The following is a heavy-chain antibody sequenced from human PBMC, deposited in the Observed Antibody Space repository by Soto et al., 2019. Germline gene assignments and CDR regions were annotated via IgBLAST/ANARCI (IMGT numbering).Heavy chain of an antibody. CDR3: ASIWFGDFDY. Sequence: QVQLQESGPGLVKPSQTLSLTCTVSGGSISSADYYWSWIRQPPGKGLEGIGYFHSSGATYNDPSLKSRVTISVDTSKNQISLKLDSVTAADTAVYYCASIWFGDFDYWGHGTLVTVSS. D-gene: IGHD3-10*01. V-gene: IGHV4-30-4*01. CDR2: FHSSGAT. CDR1: GGSISSADYY. J-gene: IGHJ4*01.